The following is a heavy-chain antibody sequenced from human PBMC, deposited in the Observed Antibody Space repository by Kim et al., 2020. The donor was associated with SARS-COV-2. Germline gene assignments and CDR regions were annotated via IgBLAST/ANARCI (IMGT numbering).Heavy chain of an antibody. CDR1: GFTFSRYG. D-gene: IGHD2-21*01. CDR2: ITGSGNTT. CDR3: AKVRLASLYSNFDY. Sequence: GGSLRLSCAASGFTFSRYGMTWIRQAPGKGLQWVSAITGSGNTTYFAASVRGRFTISRDNSRNMLYLQMNSLRAEDTALYYCAKVRLASLYSNFDYWGQGTLVTVSS. J-gene: IGHJ4*02. V-gene: IGHV3-23*01.